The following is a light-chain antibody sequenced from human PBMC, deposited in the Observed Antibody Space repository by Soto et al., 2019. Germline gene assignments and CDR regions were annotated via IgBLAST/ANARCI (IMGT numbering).Light chain of an antibody. CDR2: GAS. CDR3: QQYNNWRT. Sequence: EIVMTQSPATPSVSPGERATLSCRASQSVSSNLAWYQQKPGQAPRLLIYGASTRATGIPARFSGSGSGTEFTLTISSLQSEDFAVYYCQQYNNWRTFGQGTKVDI. J-gene: IGKJ1*01. V-gene: IGKV3-15*01. CDR1: QSVSSN.